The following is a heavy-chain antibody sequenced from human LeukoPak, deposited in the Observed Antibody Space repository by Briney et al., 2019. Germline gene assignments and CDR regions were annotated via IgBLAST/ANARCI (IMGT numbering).Heavy chain of an antibody. J-gene: IGHJ6*03. V-gene: IGHV4-34*01. CDR3: ARVTVTTYPDYYYYYYMDV. D-gene: IGHD4-17*01. CDR2: INHSGST. CDR1: GGSFSGYY. Sequence: SETLSLTCAVYGGSFSGYYWSWIRQPPGKGLEWIGEINHSGSTNYNPSLKSRVTISVDTSKNQFSLKLSSVTAADTAVYYCARVTVTTYPDYYYYYYMDVWGKGTTVTVSS.